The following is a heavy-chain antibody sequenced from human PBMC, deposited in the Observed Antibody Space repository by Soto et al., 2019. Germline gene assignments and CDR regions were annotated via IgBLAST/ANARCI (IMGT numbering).Heavy chain of an antibody. CDR1: GFILRNYW. J-gene: IGHJ5*02. Sequence: EVQLVESGGGLVQPGGSLRLSCADSGFILRNYWMSWVRQAPGMGLQWVASIKEDGSEKYYVDPVKGRFTISRENAKNSLYLQMNSLRAEDTAVYYCARHRSLGPWGQGILVTVSS. CDR2: IKEDGSEK. V-gene: IGHV3-7*03. CDR3: ARHRSLGP.